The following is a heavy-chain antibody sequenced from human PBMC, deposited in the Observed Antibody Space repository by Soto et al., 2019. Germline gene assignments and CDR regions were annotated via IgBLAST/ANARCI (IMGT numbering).Heavy chain of an antibody. V-gene: IGHV5-10-1*01. Sequence: PGDSLKISCKGSGYSFTSYWISWVRQMPGKGLEWMGRIDPSDSYTNYSPSFQGHVTISADKSISTAYLQWSSLKASDTAMYYCAAPYPGIAAACIAYYYYGMDFWGQGTTVTVSS. D-gene: IGHD6-13*01. CDR3: AAPYPGIAAACIAYYYYGMDF. CDR2: IDPSDSYT. CDR1: GYSFTSYW. J-gene: IGHJ6*02.